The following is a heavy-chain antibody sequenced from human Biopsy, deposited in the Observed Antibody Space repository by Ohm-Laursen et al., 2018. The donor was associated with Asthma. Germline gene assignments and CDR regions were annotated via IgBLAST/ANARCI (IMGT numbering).Heavy chain of an antibody. Sequence: ASVKVSCKPSGDSLGSFINYAISWVRQAPRQGLEWMGGLIPVLGTADYAPMFEGRVTITADESTSTAYLELTSLRFEDTAVYYCARGYSGTDRIVYYYSGMEVWGQGTTVTVSS. D-gene: IGHD5-12*01. CDR1: GDSLGSFINYA. CDR2: LIPVLGTA. CDR3: ARGYSGTDRIVYYYSGMEV. V-gene: IGHV1-69*13. J-gene: IGHJ6*02.